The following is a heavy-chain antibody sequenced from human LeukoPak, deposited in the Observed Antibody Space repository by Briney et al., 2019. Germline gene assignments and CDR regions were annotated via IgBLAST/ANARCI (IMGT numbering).Heavy chain of an antibody. D-gene: IGHD2-2*01. J-gene: IGHJ6*04. V-gene: IGHV3-30*03. CDR2: ISYDGSNK. CDR1: GFTFSSYG. CDR3: ASLPAAILPNYYYGMDV. Sequence: GRSLRLSCAASGFTFSSYGMHWVRQAPGKGLEWVAVISYDGSNKYYADSVKGRFTISRDNSKNTLYLQMNSLRAEDTVVYYCASLPAAILPNYYYGMDVWGKGTTVTVSS.